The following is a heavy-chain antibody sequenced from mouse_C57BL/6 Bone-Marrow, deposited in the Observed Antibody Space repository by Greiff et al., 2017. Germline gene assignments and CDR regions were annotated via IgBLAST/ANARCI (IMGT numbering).Heavy chain of an antibody. CDR3: ARSPSTVPYAMDY. V-gene: IGHV7-3*01. Sequence: EVKLMESGGGLVQPGGSLSLSCAASGFTFTDYYMSWVRQPPGKALEWLGFIRNKANGYTTEYSASVKGRFTISRDNSQSILYLQMNALRAEDSATYDCARSPSTVPYAMDYWGQGTSVTVSS. CDR2: IRNKANGYTT. J-gene: IGHJ4*01. D-gene: IGHD1-1*01. CDR1: GFTFTDYY.